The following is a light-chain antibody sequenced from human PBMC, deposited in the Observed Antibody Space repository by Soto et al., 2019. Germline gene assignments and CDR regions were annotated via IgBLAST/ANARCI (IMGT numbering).Light chain of an antibody. CDR3: QQYYSYPWT. Sequence: AIRMTQSPSSLSASTGVRVTITCRASQGISSYLAWYQQKPGKAPKLLIYAASTLQSGVPSRFSGSGSGTDFTLTISCLQSEDFATYYCQQYYSYPWTFGQGTKVEIK. V-gene: IGKV1-8*01. CDR1: QGISSY. J-gene: IGKJ1*01. CDR2: AAS.